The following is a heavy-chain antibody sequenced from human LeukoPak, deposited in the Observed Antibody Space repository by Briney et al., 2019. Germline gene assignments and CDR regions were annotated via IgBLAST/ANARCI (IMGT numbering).Heavy chain of an antibody. D-gene: IGHD2-2*01. CDR2: VSAYNGNT. CDR3: ARDSPDIVVVPAAMFMGGYYGMDV. J-gene: IGHJ6*02. CDR1: GYTFTSYG. Sequence: ASVKVSCKASGYTFTSYGISWVRQAPGQGLEWMGWVSAYNGNTNYAQKLQGRVTMTTDTSTSTAYMELRSLRSDDTAVYYCARDSPDIVVVPAAMFMGGYYGMDVWGQGTTVTVSS. V-gene: IGHV1-18*01.